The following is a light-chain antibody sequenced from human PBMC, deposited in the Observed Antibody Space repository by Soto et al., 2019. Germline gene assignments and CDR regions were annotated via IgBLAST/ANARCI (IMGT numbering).Light chain of an antibody. V-gene: IGKV3-20*01. J-gene: IGKJ1*01. Sequence: EIVFTQYPGTLSFSPGGRATLSCRAIQSVSSNYLAWYQQKPGQAPRLLIYGASSRATGIPDRFSGSGSGTDLTLTIRRLEPEDFAVYYCQQYGSSYPWTFGQGTKVDIK. CDR3: QQYGSSYPWT. CDR1: QSVSSNY. CDR2: GAS.